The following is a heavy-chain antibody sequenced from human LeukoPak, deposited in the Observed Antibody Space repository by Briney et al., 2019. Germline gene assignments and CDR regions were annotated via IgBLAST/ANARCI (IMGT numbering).Heavy chain of an antibody. V-gene: IGHV3-30*19. D-gene: IGHD3-3*01. CDR3: ARGFLEWLLYGGADY. Sequence: GGSLRLSCAASGFTFSSYGMHWVRQAPGKGLEWVAVISHDGTTKYNADSVEGRFTISRDNSRNTLYLQMNSLRPDDTAVYFCARGFLEWLLYGGADYWGQGTLVTVAS. CDR1: GFTFSSYG. J-gene: IGHJ4*02. CDR2: ISHDGTTK.